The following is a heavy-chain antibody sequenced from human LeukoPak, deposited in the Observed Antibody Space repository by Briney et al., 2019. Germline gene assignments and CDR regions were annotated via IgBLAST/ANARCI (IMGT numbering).Heavy chain of an antibody. CDR2: IYYGGST. Sequence: SETLSLTCTVSGGSISSYYWSWIRQPPGKGLEWIGYIYYGGSTNYNPSLKSRVTISVDTSKNQFSLRLISVTAADTAVYYCARRTSSNYVDYWGQGTLVIVSS. V-gene: IGHV4-59*01. D-gene: IGHD4-11*01. CDR1: GGSISSYY. CDR3: ARRTSSNYVDY. J-gene: IGHJ4*01.